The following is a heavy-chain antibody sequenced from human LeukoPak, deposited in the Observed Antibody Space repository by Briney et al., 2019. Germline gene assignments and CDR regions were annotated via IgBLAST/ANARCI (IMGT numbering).Heavy chain of an antibody. CDR1: GGSISSSNW. CDR2: IYHSGST. V-gene: IGHV4-4*02. D-gene: IGHD3-3*01. Sequence: SGTLSLTCAVSGGSISSSNWWSWVRQPPGQGLEWIGEIYHSGSTNYNPSLKSRVTISVDKSKNQFSLKLSSVTAADTAVYYCARAPYDFWSGYYRSWFDPWGQGTLVTVSS. CDR3: ARAPYDFWSGYYRSWFDP. J-gene: IGHJ5*02.